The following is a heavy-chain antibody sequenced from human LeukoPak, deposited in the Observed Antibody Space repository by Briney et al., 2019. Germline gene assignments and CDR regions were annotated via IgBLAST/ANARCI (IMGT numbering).Heavy chain of an antibody. V-gene: IGHV3-15*01. CDR3: TTEGLGLGAFDI. Sequence: GGTLRLSCAASGFTFSNAWMSWVRQAPGKGLEWVGRIKSKTDGGTTDYAAPVKGRFTISRDDSKNTLYLQMNSLKTEDTAVYYCTTEGLGLGAFDIWGQGTMVTVSS. D-gene: IGHD7-27*01. CDR2: IKSKTDGGTT. J-gene: IGHJ3*02. CDR1: GFTFSNAW.